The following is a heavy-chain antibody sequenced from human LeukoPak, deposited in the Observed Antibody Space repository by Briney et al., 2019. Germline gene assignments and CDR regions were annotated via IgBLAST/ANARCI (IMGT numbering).Heavy chain of an antibody. Sequence: GASVKVSCKASGYTFTGYYMHWVRQAPGQGLEWMGWINPNSGGTNYAQKFQGRVTMTSDTSISTAYMELSRLRSDDTAFYYCARDRFEEPSDYWGQETLVTVSS. J-gene: IGHJ4*02. D-gene: IGHD1-14*01. CDR3: ARDRFEEPSDY. CDR2: INPNSGGT. CDR1: GYTFTGYY. V-gene: IGHV1-2*02.